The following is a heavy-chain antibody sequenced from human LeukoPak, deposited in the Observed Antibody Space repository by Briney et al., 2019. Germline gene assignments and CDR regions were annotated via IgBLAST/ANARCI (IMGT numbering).Heavy chain of an antibody. Sequence: EASVKVSCKASGGTFSSYAISWVRQAPGQGLEWMGGIIPIFGTANYAQKFQGRVTITADESTSTAYMELSSLRSEDTAVYYCAREVPAAINWFDPWGQGTLVTVSS. V-gene: IGHV1-69*13. CDR2: IIPIFGTA. J-gene: IGHJ5*02. CDR3: AREVPAAINWFDP. D-gene: IGHD2-2*01. CDR1: GGTFSSYA.